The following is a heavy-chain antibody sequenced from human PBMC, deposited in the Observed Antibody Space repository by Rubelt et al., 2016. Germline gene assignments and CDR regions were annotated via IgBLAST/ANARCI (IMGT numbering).Heavy chain of an antibody. CDR3: AREEGLTIFGHYGMDV. Sequence: QVQLVQSGAEVKKPGASVKVSCKASGYTFTSYGISWVRQAPGQGLEWMGGIIPVFGTANYAQKCQGRITRTVDKSTRAAYVERSRLGSEDTAVYYCAREEGLTIFGHYGMDVWGQGTTVTVSS. J-gene: IGHJ6*02. V-gene: IGHV1-69*06. D-gene: IGHD3-3*01. CDR1: GYTFTSYG. CDR2: IIPVFGTA.